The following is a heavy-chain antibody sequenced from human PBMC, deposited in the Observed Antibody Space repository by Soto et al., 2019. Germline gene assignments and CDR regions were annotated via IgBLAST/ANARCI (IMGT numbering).Heavy chain of an antibody. J-gene: IGHJ4*02. V-gene: IGHV1-46*03. CDR2: INPSGGST. D-gene: IGHD6-13*01. CDR1: GYTFTSYY. Sequence: QVQLVQSGAEVKKPGASVKVSCKASGYTFTSYYMHWVRQAPGQGLEWMGIINPSGGSTSHAQKFQGRVTMTRDTSTSTVYMELSSLRSEDTAVYYCARTPGIAAAGRSPFDYWGQGTLVTVSS. CDR3: ARTPGIAAAGRSPFDY.